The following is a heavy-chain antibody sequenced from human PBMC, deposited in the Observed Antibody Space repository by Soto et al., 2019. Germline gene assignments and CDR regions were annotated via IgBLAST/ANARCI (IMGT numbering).Heavy chain of an antibody. CDR2: ISGSGGST. J-gene: IGHJ4*02. CDR3: ANPPGRYYDSSGYATRAPLNY. Sequence: GSLRLSCAASGFTFSSYAMSWVRQAPGKGLEWVSAISGSGGSTYYADSVKGRFTISRDNSKNTLYLQMNSLRAEDTAVYYCANPPGRYYDSSGYATRAPLNYWGQTTLVTVSS. D-gene: IGHD3-22*01. V-gene: IGHV3-23*01. CDR1: GFTFSSYA.